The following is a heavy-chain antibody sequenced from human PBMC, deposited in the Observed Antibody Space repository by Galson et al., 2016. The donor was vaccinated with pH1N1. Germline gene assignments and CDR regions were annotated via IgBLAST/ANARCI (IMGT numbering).Heavy chain of an antibody. CDR2: ISNSGGSI. Sequence: SLRLSCAASRFTFSDYYMSWIRQAPGKGLEWVSYISNSGGSIYYADSVEGRFTISRDNAKNSLYLQMNSLRAEDTAVYYCARLIGGGYNIREFDYWGQGTQVTVSS. D-gene: IGHD5-24*01. V-gene: IGHV3-11*01. J-gene: IGHJ4*02. CDR3: ARLIGGGYNIREFDY. CDR1: RFTFSDYY.